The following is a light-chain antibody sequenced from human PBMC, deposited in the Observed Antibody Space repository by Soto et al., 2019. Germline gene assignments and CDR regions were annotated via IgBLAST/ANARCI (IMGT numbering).Light chain of an antibody. CDR2: GAS. Sequence: EIVLTQSPGPLSLSPGERATLSCRASQSISGSYLVWYQQKHGQAPRLLIYGASTRATGIPDRFSGSGSGTDFTLTISRLEPEDFEVDYCQQYSDSPMHTFGQGTKLEIK. CDR1: QSISGSY. CDR3: QQYSDSPMHT. J-gene: IGKJ2*01. V-gene: IGKV3-20*01.